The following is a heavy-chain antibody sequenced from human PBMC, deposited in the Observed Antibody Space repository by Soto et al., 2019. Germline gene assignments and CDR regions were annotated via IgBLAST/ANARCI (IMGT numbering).Heavy chain of an antibody. V-gene: IGHV3-66*01. CDR2: IYSGGST. Sequence: GGSLRLSCAASGFTVSSNYMSWVRQAPGKGLEWVSVIYSGGSTYYADSVKGRFTISRDNSKNTLYLQMNSLRAEDTAVYYCKYYDFWSGYLDYWGQGTLVTVSS. CDR1: GFTVSSNY. CDR3: KYYDFWSGYLDY. D-gene: IGHD3-3*01. J-gene: IGHJ4*02.